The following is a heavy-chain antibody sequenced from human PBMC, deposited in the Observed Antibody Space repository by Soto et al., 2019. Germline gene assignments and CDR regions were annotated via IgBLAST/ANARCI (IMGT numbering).Heavy chain of an antibody. D-gene: IGHD2-2*01. V-gene: IGHV1-8*01. CDR3: ARGVPKYCSSTSCYGAYYYYYYMDV. Sequence: ASVKVSCKASGYTFTSYDINWVRQATGQGLEWMGWMNPNSGNTGYAQKFQGRVTMTRNTSISTAYMELSSLRSEDTAVYYCARGVPKYCSSTSCYGAYYYYYYMDVWGKGTTVTVSS. CDR1: GYTFTSYD. CDR2: MNPNSGNT. J-gene: IGHJ6*03.